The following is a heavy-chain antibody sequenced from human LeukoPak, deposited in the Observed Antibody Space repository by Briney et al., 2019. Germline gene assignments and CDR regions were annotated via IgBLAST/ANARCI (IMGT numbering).Heavy chain of an antibody. J-gene: IGHJ4*02. CDR2: IYYSGST. Sequence: SETLSLTCTVSGGSISSYYWSWIRQPPGKGLEWIGYIYYSGSTNYNPSLKSRVTISVDTSKNQFSLKLSSVTAADTAVYYCARSLRGYYDSSGYYYFYWGQGTLVTVSS. D-gene: IGHD3-22*01. CDR3: ARSLRGYYDSSGYYYFY. V-gene: IGHV4-59*01. CDR1: GGSISSYY.